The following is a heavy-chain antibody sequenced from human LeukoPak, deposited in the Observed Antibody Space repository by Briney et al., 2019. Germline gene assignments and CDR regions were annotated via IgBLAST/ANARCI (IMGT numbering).Heavy chain of an antibody. CDR3: TRGRGGTIDRGYMDY. J-gene: IGHJ4*02. CDR1: GYTFINYD. CDR2: MNSNTGNT. Sequence: ASVKVSCKASGYTFINYDIMWVRQATGQGLEWMGWMNSNTGNTGYAQRFQGRVTMTSDTSRSTAYMELSSLGSEDTAVYYCTRGRGGTIDRGYMDYWGQGSLVTVSS. V-gene: IGHV1-8*01. D-gene: IGHD1-1*01.